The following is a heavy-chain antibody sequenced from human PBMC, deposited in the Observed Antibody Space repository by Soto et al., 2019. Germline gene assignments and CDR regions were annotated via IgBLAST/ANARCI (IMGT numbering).Heavy chain of an antibody. CDR3: ARDQDYDILTGYSPTYYYYGMDV. J-gene: IGHJ6*02. D-gene: IGHD3-9*01. V-gene: IGHV1-69*13. CDR1: GGTFSIYA. CDR2: IIPIFGTA. Sequence: SVKVSCKASGGTFSIYAISCVLQARLQGLDGMGGIIPIFGTANYAQKFQGRVTITADESTSTAYMELSSLRSEDTAVYYCARDQDYDILTGYSPTYYYYGMDVWGQGTTVTVSS.